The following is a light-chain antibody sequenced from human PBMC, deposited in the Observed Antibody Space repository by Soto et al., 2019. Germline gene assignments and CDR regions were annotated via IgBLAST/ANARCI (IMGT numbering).Light chain of an antibody. Sequence: DIVLTQSPEFLAVSRVERATIKCRSSQSLLSSRNVRHTLSWLQKKPGQPPRLLIYWASNRHSGVPDRFSGEASGTGFTLTNSSLQPEDVAVYYCQQHLDFLVTFGGGTKVDIK. CDR2: WAS. CDR1: QSLLSSRNVRHT. CDR3: QQHLDFLVT. J-gene: IGKJ4*01. V-gene: IGKV4-1*01.